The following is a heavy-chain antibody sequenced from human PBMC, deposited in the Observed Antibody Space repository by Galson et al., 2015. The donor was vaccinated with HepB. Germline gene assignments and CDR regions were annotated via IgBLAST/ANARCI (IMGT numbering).Heavy chain of an antibody. CDR1: GGTFSSYA. V-gene: IGHV1-69*13. Sequence: SVKVSCKASGGTFSSYAISWVRQAPGQGLEWMGGIIPIFGTANYEQKFQGRVTITADESTSTAYMELSSLRSEDTAVYYCASASGGYGDYVGSAGGMDVWGRGTTVTVSS. CDR3: ASASGGYGDYVGSAGGMDV. D-gene: IGHD4-17*01. CDR2: IIPIFGTA. J-gene: IGHJ6*02.